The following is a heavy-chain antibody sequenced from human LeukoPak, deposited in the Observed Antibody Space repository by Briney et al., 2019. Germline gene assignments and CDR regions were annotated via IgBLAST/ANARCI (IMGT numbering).Heavy chain of an antibody. J-gene: IGHJ5*02. CDR1: GFTFNSYW. Sequence: GGSLRLSYAASGFTFNSYWMHWVRQAPGKGLVWVSRINSDGSITNYADSVKGRFTISRDNAENTLYLQMSSLRAEDTAVYYCARVQKGIAAAGTGGGWFEPWGQGTLVTVSA. D-gene: IGHD6-13*01. V-gene: IGHV3-74*01. CDR3: ARVQKGIAAAGTGGGWFEP. CDR2: INSDGSIT.